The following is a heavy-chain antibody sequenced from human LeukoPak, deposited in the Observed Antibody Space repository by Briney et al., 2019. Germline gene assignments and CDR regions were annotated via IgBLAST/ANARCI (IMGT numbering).Heavy chain of an antibody. J-gene: IGHJ5*01. CDR1: DGSISSSNW. D-gene: IGHD3-10*01. Sequence: SETLSLTCAVSDGSISSSNWWSWVRQPPGRGLEWIGEIYHSGSTNYNPSLKSRVTISLDKSNNHFSLKLRPVTAADTAVYYCARALSSGSYVWFDSWGQGTLITVSS. CDR3: ARALSSGSYVWFDS. CDR2: IYHSGST. V-gene: IGHV4-4*02.